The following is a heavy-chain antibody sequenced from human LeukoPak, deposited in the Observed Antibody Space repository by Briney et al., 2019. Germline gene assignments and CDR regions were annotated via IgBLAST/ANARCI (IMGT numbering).Heavy chain of an antibody. CDR1: GGSFSSYG. D-gene: IGHD2-2*01. CDR2: IIPIFGTA. J-gene: IGHJ3*02. Sequence: ASVKVSCKASGGSFSSYGSSWVRQAPEQGLEWVGRIIPIFGTANYAQKFQDRVNITADKSTSIVYMELSSLRSEDTAVYYCARRTTSVAFDIWGQGTMVTVSS. V-gene: IGHV1-69*06. CDR3: ARRTTSVAFDI.